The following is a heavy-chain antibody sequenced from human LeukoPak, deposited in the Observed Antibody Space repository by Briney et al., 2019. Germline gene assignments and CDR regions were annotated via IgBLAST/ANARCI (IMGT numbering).Heavy chain of an antibody. CDR3: ARSDVVTRNYYYYMDV. Sequence: GGSQRLSCAASGFTFSSYAMSWVRQAPGKGLEWVSTISSSGGSTYYPDSVKGRFTISKYTSKNTLFLQMNSLRAEDTAVYYCARSDVVTRNYYYYMDVWGKGTTVTVSS. CDR2: ISSSGGST. V-gene: IGHV3-23*01. J-gene: IGHJ6*03. D-gene: IGHD2-2*01. CDR1: GFTFSSYA.